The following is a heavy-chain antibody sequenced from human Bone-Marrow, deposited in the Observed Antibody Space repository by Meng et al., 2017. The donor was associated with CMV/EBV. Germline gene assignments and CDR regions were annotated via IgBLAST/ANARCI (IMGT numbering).Heavy chain of an antibody. D-gene: IGHD6-13*01. J-gene: IGHJ4*02. CDR2: IRSKANSYAT. CDR3: TRLPYSSSWSGVSFDD. Sequence: GESLKISCAASGFTFSGSAMHWVRQASGKGLEWVGRIRSKANSYATAYAASVRGRFTISRDDSRNTAFLQMHRLKTEDTAVYYCTRLPYSSSWSGVSFDDWGQGTLVTVSS. V-gene: IGHV3-73*01. CDR1: GFTFSGSA.